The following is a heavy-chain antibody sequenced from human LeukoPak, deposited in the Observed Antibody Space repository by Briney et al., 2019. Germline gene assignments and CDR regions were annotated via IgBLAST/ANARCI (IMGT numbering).Heavy chain of an antibody. Sequence: ASVKVSCKASGYTFTGYYMHWVRQAPGQGLEWMGWINPNSGGTNYAQKFQGRVTMTRDTSISTAYMELSRLRSDDTAVYYCARYYDILTGYRYFDYWGQGTLVTVSS. CDR3: ARYYDILTGYRYFDY. CDR1: GYTFTGYY. J-gene: IGHJ4*02. CDR2: INPNSGGT. V-gene: IGHV1-2*02. D-gene: IGHD3-9*01.